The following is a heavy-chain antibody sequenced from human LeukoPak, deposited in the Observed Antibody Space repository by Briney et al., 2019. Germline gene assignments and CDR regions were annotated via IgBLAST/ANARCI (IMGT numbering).Heavy chain of an antibody. Sequence: SGTLSLTCAVSGGSILTTNWWSWVRQPPGKWLEWIGEVHLSGTSNYNPSLKSRVSMSIDKSKNQLSLKLTSVTAADTAMYYCARESGAFSPFGFWGQGTLVTVSS. CDR2: VHLSGTS. CDR3: ARESGAFSPFGF. J-gene: IGHJ4*02. V-gene: IGHV4-4*02. CDR1: GGSILTTNW. D-gene: IGHD1-26*01.